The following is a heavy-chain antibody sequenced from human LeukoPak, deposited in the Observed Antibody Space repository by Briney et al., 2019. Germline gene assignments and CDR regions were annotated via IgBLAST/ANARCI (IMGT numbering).Heavy chain of an antibody. D-gene: IGHD1-26*01. CDR2: INPNSGGT. CDR1: GYTFTGYY. CDR3: ARVPRGSFCFDY. V-gene: IGHV1-2*02. J-gene: IGHJ4*02. Sequence: ASVKVSCKASGYTFTGYYMRWVRQAPGQGLEWMGWINPNSGGTNYAQKFQGRVTMTRDTSISTAYMELSKLRSDDTAVYYCARVPRGSFCFDYWGQGTLVTVSS.